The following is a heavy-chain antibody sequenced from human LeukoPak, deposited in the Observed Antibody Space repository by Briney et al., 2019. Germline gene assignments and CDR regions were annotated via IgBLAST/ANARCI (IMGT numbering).Heavy chain of an antibody. D-gene: IGHD3-22*01. CDR3: ARDLFDGYYYDSSGYYIFGY. CDR2: IYYSGST. V-gene: IGHV4-59*01. CDR1: GGSISSYY. Sequence: SETLSLTCTVSGGSISSYYWSWIRQPPGKGLEWIGYIYYSGSTNYNPSLTSRVTISVDTSKNQFSLKLSSVTAADTAVYYCARDLFDGYYYDSSGYYIFGYWGQGTLVTVSS. J-gene: IGHJ4*02.